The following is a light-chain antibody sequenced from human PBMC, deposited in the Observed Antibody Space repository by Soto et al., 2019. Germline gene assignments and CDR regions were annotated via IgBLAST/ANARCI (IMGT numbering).Light chain of an antibody. V-gene: IGKV3-20*01. CDR2: DAS. CDR1: QRVRSNS. J-gene: IGKJ4*01. Sequence: EIVLKQSPDTLSLPPGESATLSCRASQRVRSNSLPWSQQKPGQAPRFLIYDASSRATGIPDRFSGSGSGTDFTLTISRLEPEDFAVYYCQQYGSTPLTFGGGTKVDIK. CDR3: QQYGSTPLT.